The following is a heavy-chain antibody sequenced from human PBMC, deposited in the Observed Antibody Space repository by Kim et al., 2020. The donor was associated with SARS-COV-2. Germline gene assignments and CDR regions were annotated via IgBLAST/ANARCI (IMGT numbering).Heavy chain of an antibody. CDR2: NSCSVTS. CDR1: GCSVSNSSYY. V-gene: IGHV4-39*01. J-gene: IGHJ2*01. D-gene: IGHD2-15*01. Sequence: SETLSLTCTVSGCSVSNSSYYLGWIRHPASYVWEWMGTNSCSVTSFSYSSLKIRVTISVDSSKNQFSLRLTAVTAADSAVYYCTRWAGGWSFYWYFDLWGRGTLVTVSS. CDR3: TRWAGGWSFYWYFDL.